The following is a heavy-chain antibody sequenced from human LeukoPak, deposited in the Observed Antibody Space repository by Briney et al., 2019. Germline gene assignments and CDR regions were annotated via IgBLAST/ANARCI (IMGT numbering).Heavy chain of an antibody. Sequence: GSLRLSCAASGFTFSSYEMNWVRQAPGKGLEWVSYISSSGSTIYYADSVKGRFTISRDNAKNSLYLQMNSLRAEDTAVYYCARHPTTVTSYWGQGTLVAVSS. CDR2: ISSSGSTI. V-gene: IGHV3-48*03. CDR3: ARHPTTVTSY. J-gene: IGHJ4*02. CDR1: GFTFSSYE. D-gene: IGHD4-17*01.